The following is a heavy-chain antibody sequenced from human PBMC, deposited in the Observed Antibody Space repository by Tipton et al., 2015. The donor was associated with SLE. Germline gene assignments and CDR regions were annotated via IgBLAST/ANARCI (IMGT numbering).Heavy chain of an antibody. CDR1: GGSFRGYY. D-gene: IGHD6-13*01. J-gene: IGHJ6*03. CDR2: INPSGST. CDR3: ARGSGRYSSSWYYFYYYMDV. V-gene: IGHV4-34*01. Sequence: TLSLTCAVYGGSFRGYYWNWIRQPPGKGLEWIGEINPSGSTNYNPSLKSRITISVDTSKNQFSLKVSSVTAADTAVYYCARGSGRYSSSWYYFYYYMDVWGIGTTVTVSS.